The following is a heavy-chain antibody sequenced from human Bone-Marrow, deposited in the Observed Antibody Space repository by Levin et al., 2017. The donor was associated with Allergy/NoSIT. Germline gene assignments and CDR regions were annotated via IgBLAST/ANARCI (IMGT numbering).Heavy chain of an antibody. CDR1: GFTVGNNY. CDR2: IYSGGST. V-gene: IGHV3-66*01. D-gene: IGHD6-13*01. Sequence: GGSLRLSCAVSGFTVGNNYMSWVRQAPGKGLEWVSLIYSGGSTYYADSVKGRFTISRDSSKNTLYLQMNNLRVEDTAVYYCARDPHGVAAAGSGYWGQGTLVTVSS. J-gene: IGHJ4*02. CDR3: ARDPHGVAAAGSGY.